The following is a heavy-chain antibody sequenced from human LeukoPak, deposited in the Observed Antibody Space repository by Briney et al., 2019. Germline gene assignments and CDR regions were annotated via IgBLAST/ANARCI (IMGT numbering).Heavy chain of an antibody. CDR3: AREKVNYYDSSGYCRYFDY. CDR2: INPNSGGT. J-gene: IGHJ4*02. CDR1: GYTFTRYY. D-gene: IGHD3-22*01. Sequence: ASVKVSCKASGYTFTRYYMHWVRQAPGQGGEWMGWINPNSGGTNYAQKFQGRVTMTRDTSISTAYMELSRLRSDDTAVYYCAREKVNYYDSSGYCRYFDYWGQGTLVTVSS. V-gene: IGHV1-2*02.